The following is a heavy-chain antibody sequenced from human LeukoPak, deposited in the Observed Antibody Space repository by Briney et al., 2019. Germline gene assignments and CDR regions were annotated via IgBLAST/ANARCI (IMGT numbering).Heavy chain of an antibody. Sequence: PSETLSLTCTVSGGSISSGSYYWSWIRQPAGKGLEWIGRIYTSGSTNYNPSLKSRVTISVDTSKNQFSLKLSSVTAADTAVYYCARDLQYGSGSYYRYYMDVWGKGTTVTVSS. J-gene: IGHJ6*03. D-gene: IGHD3-10*01. V-gene: IGHV4-61*02. CDR2: IYTSGST. CDR3: ARDLQYGSGSYYRYYMDV. CDR1: GGSISSGSYY.